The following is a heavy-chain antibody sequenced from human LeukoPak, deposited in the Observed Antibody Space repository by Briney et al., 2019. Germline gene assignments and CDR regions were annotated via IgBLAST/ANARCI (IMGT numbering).Heavy chain of an antibody. CDR2: ISFDRVTT. CDR1: ESTFRNSA. D-gene: IGHD2-21*01. V-gene: IGHV3-30-3*01. Sequence: GGSLRLSCAASESTFRNSAMHWVRQTPDKGLEWVALISFDRVTTYYADSVRGRFTISRDNSKNTLFLQMNSLRGEDTAVYYCAREYSDSYGVIGHFDSWGQGTLVPVSS. CDR3: AREYSDSYGVIGHFDS. J-gene: IGHJ4*02.